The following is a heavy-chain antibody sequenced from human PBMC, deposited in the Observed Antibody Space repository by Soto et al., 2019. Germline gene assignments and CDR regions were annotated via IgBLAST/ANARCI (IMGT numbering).Heavy chain of an antibody. V-gene: IGHV4-34*01. CDR1: GGSFSGYY. J-gene: IGHJ4*02. Sequence: SETLYLTCAVYGGSFSGYYWSWIRQPPGKGLEWIGEINHSGSTNYNPSLKSRVTISVDTSKNQFSLKLSSVTAADTAVYYCARGTNYYDSSGYYPLFDYWGQGTLVTVSS. CDR3: ARGTNYYDSSGYYPLFDY. D-gene: IGHD3-22*01. CDR2: INHSGST.